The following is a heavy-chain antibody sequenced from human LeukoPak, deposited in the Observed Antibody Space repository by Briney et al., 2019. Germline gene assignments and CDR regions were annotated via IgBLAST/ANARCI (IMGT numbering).Heavy chain of an antibody. CDR1: GFTFSSYS. D-gene: IGHD3-22*01. V-gene: IGHV3-48*04. CDR3: ARSVPTYYYDSSGYHYGGLFASTYYMDV. Sequence: PGGSLRLSCAASGFTFSSYSMNWVRQAPGKGLEWVSYISSSSRSIYYADSLKGRFTISRDNAKNSLYLQMNSLRAEDTAVYYCARSVPTYYYDSSGYHYGGLFASTYYMDVWGKGTTVTVSS. J-gene: IGHJ6*03. CDR2: ISSSSRSI.